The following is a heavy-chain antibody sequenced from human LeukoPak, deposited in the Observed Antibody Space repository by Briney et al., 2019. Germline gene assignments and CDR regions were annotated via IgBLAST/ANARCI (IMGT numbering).Heavy chain of an antibody. CDR3: ASSRVQFGVVIKVFDY. Sequence: SETLSLTCTVSGASISRGSHYWSWIRQPAGKGLEWIGRIYTIGNTNYSPSLWRRVTISVDTSKNQFSLKLSSVTAADTAVYYCASSRVQFGVVIKVFDYWGQGTLVTVSS. CDR1: GASISRGSHY. J-gene: IGHJ4*02. V-gene: IGHV4-61*02. CDR2: IYTIGNT. D-gene: IGHD3-3*01.